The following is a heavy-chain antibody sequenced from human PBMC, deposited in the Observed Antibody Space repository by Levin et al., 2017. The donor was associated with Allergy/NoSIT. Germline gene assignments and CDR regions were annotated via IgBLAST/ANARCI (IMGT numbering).Heavy chain of an antibody. CDR2: IKQDGSEK. CDR3: ARDHVPAAPRDYYYGMDG. V-gene: IGHV3-7*01. J-gene: IGHJ6*02. D-gene: IGHD2-2*01. CDR1: GFTFSSYW. Sequence: PAGGSLRLSCAASGFTFSSYWMSWVRQAPGKGLEWVANIKQDGSEKYYVDSVKGRFTISRDNAKNSLYLQMNSLRAEDTAVYYCARDHVPAAPRDYYYGMDGWGQGTTVTVSS.